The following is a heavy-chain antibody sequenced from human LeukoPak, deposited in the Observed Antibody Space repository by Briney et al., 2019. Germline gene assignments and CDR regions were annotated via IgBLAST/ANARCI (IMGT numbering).Heavy chain of an antibody. CDR3: ARDRYYYDSSGYYHDALDI. CDR2: IYYSGST. V-gene: IGHV4-59*01. D-gene: IGHD3-22*01. CDR1: GGSISSYY. Sequence: SETLSLTCTVSGGSISSYYWSWIRQPPGKGLEWIGYIYYSGSTNYNPSLKSRVTISVDTSKNQFSLKLSSVTAADTAVYYCARDRYYYDSSGYYHDALDIWGQGTMVTVSS. J-gene: IGHJ3*02.